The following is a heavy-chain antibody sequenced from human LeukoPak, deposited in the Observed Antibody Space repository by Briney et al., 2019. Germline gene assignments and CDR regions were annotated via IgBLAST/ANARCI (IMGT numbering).Heavy chain of an antibody. Sequence: SETLSLTCTVSGGSISSYYWTWIRQPPGKGLEWVGYIYYSGSTNCNPSLKSRVTISVDASKNQFSLKLSSVTAADTAVYYCARGRSYYGNFFDYWGQGTLVTVSS. J-gene: IGHJ4*02. CDR1: GGSISSYY. CDR2: IYYSGST. D-gene: IGHD1-26*01. V-gene: IGHV4-59*01. CDR3: ARGRSYYGNFFDY.